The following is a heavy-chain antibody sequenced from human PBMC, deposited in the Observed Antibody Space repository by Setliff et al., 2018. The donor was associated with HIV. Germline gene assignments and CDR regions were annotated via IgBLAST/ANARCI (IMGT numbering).Heavy chain of an antibody. CDR1: GFTFSSYG. CDR3: AKEDQRVTSVDY. CDR2: IWYDGSNK. J-gene: IGHJ4*02. V-gene: IGHV3-30*02. D-gene: IGHD2-2*01. Sequence: GGSLRLSCAASGFTFSSYGIHWVRQAPGKGLEWVALIWYDGSNKYYADSVKGRFTISRDNSKNTLFLQMNSLRSEDTAVYYCAKEDQRVTSVDYWGQGTPVTVSS.